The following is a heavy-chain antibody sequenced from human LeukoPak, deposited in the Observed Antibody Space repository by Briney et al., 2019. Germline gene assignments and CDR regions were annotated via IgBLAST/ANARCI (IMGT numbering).Heavy chain of an antibody. Sequence: ASVKVSCKASGDTFTNYAINWVRQAPGQGLEWMGWINTNTGHPTYAQDFTGRFVFSLDTSVSTAYLQISSLEAEDTAVYYCARVNYYDSSGYYYSGGFDYWGQGTLVTVSS. CDR1: GDTFTNYA. J-gene: IGHJ4*02. CDR2: INTNTGHP. CDR3: ARVNYYDSSGYYYSGGFDY. D-gene: IGHD3-22*01. V-gene: IGHV7-4-1*02.